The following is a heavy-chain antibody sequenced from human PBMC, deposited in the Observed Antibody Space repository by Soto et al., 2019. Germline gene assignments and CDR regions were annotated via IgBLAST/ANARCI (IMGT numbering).Heavy chain of an antibody. CDR3: ARDRSGGSCYYDY. CDR1: GGSISSGDYY. CDR2: MYNSGST. D-gene: IGHD2-15*01. J-gene: IGHJ4*02. Sequence: QVQLQESGPGLVKPSQTLSLTCTVSGGSISSGDYYWNWIRQHPGKGLEWIGYMYNSGSTYYNTSLKSRVTISVDTSKNQFSLKLRSVTAADTAVYYCARDRSGGSCYYDYWGQGTLVTVSS. V-gene: IGHV4-31*03.